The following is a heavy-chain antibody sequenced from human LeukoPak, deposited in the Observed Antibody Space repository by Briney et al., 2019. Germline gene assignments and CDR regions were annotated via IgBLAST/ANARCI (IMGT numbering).Heavy chain of an antibody. CDR3: AREKRDYDFWSGYSRPLTLIAY. V-gene: IGHV4-59*01. J-gene: IGHJ4*02. D-gene: IGHD3-3*01. CDR1: GGSISSYY. Sequence: ETLSLTCTVSGGSISSYYWSWIRQPPGKGLEWIEHLYYSGSTNSNPSLKSRVTISVDPSKNLFSLKLSSATPAVTAVYYCAREKRDYDFWSGYSRPLTLIAYGARGTLVTVSS. CDR2: LYYSGST.